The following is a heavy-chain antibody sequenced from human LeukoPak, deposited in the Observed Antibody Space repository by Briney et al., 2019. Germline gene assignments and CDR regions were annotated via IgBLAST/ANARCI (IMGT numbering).Heavy chain of an antibody. CDR3: GSVDY. V-gene: IGHV3-74*01. CDR2: INSDGTST. J-gene: IGHJ4*02. Sequence: GGSLRLSCAASGFTFSGYWMHWVRQAPGKGLVWVSRINSDGTSTNYADSVKGGFTISRTNANNRLYLQMSSLRADDTTGDYCGSVDYWGQGTLVTVSS. CDR1: GFTFSGYW.